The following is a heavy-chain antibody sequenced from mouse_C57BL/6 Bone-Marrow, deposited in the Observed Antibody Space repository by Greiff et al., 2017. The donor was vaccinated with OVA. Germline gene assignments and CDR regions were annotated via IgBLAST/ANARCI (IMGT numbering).Heavy chain of an antibody. V-gene: IGHV5-9*01. J-gene: IGHJ2*01. Sequence: EVKVEESGGGLVKPGGSLKLSCAASGFTFSSYTMSWVRQTPEKRLEWVATISGGGGNTYYPDSVKGRFTLATDNAKNSLYLQMSSLMSEDTALYYCARHDYYGSSFDYWGQGTTLTVSS. CDR3: ARHDYYGSSFDY. CDR1: GFTFSSYT. D-gene: IGHD1-1*01. CDR2: ISGGGGNT.